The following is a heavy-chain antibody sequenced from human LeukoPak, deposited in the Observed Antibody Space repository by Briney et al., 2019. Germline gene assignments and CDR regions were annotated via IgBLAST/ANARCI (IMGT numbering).Heavy chain of an antibody. Sequence: SGTLSLTCAVSGDSINNNIWWTWVRQPPGKGLEWIGEIHHGGNTNYKPSLKSRVTISVDKSKNQFSLKLTSVTAADTAIYYCARKSATDYYETDYWGQGALVTVSS. CDR2: IHHGGNT. D-gene: IGHD3-9*01. V-gene: IGHV4-4*02. CDR3: ARKSATDYYETDY. CDR1: GDSINNNIW. J-gene: IGHJ4*02.